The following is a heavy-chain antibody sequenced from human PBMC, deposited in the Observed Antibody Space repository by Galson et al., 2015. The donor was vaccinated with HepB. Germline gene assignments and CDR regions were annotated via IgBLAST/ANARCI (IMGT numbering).Heavy chain of an antibody. D-gene: IGHD3-3*01. CDR3: ARDSRFLEWLGDYFDY. Sequence: SLRLSCAASGFTFSSYWMSWVRQAPGKGLEWVANIKRDGSEKYYVDSVKDRFTISRDNAKSSLFLQMNSLRAEDTAVYYCARDSRFLEWLGDYFDYWGRGTLVTV. J-gene: IGHJ4*02. CDR2: IKRDGSEK. V-gene: IGHV3-7*01. CDR1: GFTFSSYW.